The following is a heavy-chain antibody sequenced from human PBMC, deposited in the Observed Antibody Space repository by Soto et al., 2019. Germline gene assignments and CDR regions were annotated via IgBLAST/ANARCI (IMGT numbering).Heavy chain of an antibody. V-gene: IGHV1-18*01. CDR2: ISAYNGNT. Sequence: SVKVSCPSSGSTFPSSGISWVRQAPAKGLEWMGWISAYNGNTNYAQKLQGRVTMTTDTSTSTAYMELRSLRSDDTAVYYCARAAYYAILTGPAFDYWGQGTLVTVSA. J-gene: IGHJ4*02. D-gene: IGHD3-9*01. CDR3: ARAAYYAILTGPAFDY. CDR1: GSTFPSSG.